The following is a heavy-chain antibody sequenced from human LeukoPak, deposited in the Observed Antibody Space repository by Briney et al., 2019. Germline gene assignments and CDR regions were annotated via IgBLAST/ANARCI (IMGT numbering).Heavy chain of an antibody. V-gene: IGHV3-43*02. CDR3: AKDVYCSSTSCPPQADP. J-gene: IGHJ5*02. D-gene: IGHD2-2*01. Sequence: PGGSLRLSCAASGFTFDDYAMHWVRQAPGKGLEWVSLISGDGGSTYYADSVKGRFTISRDNSKNSLYLQMNSLRTEDTALYYCAKDVYCSSTSCPPQADPWGQGTLVTVSS. CDR2: ISGDGGST. CDR1: GFTFDDYA.